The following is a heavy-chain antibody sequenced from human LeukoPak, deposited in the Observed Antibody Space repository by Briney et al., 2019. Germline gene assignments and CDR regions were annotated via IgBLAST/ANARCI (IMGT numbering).Heavy chain of an antibody. V-gene: IGHV3-48*03. CDR2: ISTSGVSI. Sequence: GGSLRLSCAASGFTFSGYEMNWVRQAPGKGLEWVSHISTSGVSIHYSDSAKGRFTISRDNAKNSLYLQMNSLRVEDTAVYYCARDGVPGHTVFDYWGQGTLVTVSS. CDR3: ARDGVPGHTVFDY. D-gene: IGHD1-1*01. J-gene: IGHJ4*02. CDR1: GFTFSGYE.